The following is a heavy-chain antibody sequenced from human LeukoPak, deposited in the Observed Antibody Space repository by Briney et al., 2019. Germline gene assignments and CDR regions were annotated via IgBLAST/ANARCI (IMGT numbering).Heavy chain of an antibody. D-gene: IGHD1-26*01. CDR2: ISANNGNT. V-gene: IGHV1-18*04. CDR3: ARDEASGSYYFDY. Sequence: ASVKVSCKASGYIFSSYGISWVRQTPGQGLEWMGWISANNGNTKYAQKLQGRVTMTTDTSTSTAYMELRSLRSDDTAVYYCARDEASGSYYFDYWGQGTLVTVSS. J-gene: IGHJ4*02. CDR1: GYIFSSYG.